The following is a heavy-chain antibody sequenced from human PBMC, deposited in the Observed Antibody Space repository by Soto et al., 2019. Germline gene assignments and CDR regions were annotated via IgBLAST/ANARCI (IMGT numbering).Heavy chain of an antibody. D-gene: IGHD3-22*01. J-gene: IGHJ4*02. CDR3: AKKKYYYASSGYYCFDC. V-gene: IGHV3-23*01. Sequence: GGSLRLSCAASGFTFSSYAMSWVRQAPGKGLEWVSAISGSGGSTYYADSVKGRFTISRDNSKNTLYLQMNSLRAEDTAVYYCAKKKYYYASSGYYCFDCWGRGSLVTVSS. CDR1: GFTFSSYA. CDR2: ISGSGGST.